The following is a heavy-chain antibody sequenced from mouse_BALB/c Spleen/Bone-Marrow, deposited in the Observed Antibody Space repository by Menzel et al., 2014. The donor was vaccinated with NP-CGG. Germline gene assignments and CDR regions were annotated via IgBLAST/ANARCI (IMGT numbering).Heavy chain of an antibody. CDR3: ARELGHYAMDY. Sequence: QVQLKHSGPGLVAPSQSLSITCTVSGFSLTGYGVNWVRQPPGKGLEWLGMIWGDGSTDYNSALKSRLSTSKDNSKSQVFLKMNSLQTDDTARYYCARELGHYAMDYWGQGTSVTVSS. CDR2: IWGDGST. CDR1: GFSLTGYG. D-gene: IGHD4-1*01. J-gene: IGHJ4*01. V-gene: IGHV2-6-7*01.